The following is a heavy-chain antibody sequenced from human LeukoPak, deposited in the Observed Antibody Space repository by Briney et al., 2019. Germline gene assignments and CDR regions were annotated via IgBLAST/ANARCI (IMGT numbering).Heavy chain of an antibody. CDR2: INWNGGST. CDR1: GFIFKNAW. CDR3: AREIPVGATVFDY. Sequence: GGSLRLSCAASGFIFKNAWMSWVRQAPGKGLEWVSGINWNGGSTGYADSVKGRFTISRDNAKNSLYLQMNSLRAEDTALYYCAREIPVGATVFDYWGQGTLVTVSS. D-gene: IGHD1-26*01. V-gene: IGHV3-20*04. J-gene: IGHJ4*02.